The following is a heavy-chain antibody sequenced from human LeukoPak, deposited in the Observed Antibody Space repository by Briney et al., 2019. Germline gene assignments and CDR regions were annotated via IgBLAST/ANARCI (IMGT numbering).Heavy chain of an antibody. V-gene: IGHV1-46*01. CDR1: GYTFTSYY. Sequence: ASVKVSCEASGYTFTSYYMHWVRQAPGQGLEWMGIINPSGGSTSYAQKFQGRVTMTRDMSTSTDYMELSSLRSEDTAVYYCARGDIVVVVAATGFDAFDIWGQGTMVTVSS. J-gene: IGHJ3*02. CDR3: ARGDIVVVVAATGFDAFDI. D-gene: IGHD2-15*01. CDR2: INPSGGST.